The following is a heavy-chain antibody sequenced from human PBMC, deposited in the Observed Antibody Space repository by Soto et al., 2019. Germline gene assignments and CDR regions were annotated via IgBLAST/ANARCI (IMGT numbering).Heavy chain of an antibody. CDR3: ARNGEVNTGFGKDE. CDR2: IWHDGGNK. V-gene: IGHV3-33*01. J-gene: IGHJ4*02. Sequence: QVQLVESGGGVVQPGRSLRLSCAESGFTFSSYGMHWVRQAPGKGLEWVAFIWHDGGNKFYAESVKGRFTISRDNSKNALYMHMTCLSAKSTFMYFGARNGEVNTGFGKDEWGPGTLITVTS. D-gene: IGHD3-16*01. CDR1: GFTFSSYG.